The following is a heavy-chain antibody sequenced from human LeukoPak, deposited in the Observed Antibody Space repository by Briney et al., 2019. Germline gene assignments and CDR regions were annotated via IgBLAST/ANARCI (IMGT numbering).Heavy chain of an antibody. CDR1: GYSITSYW. J-gene: IGHJ6*03. CDR2: IYPGDSDT. CDR3: ARLTSSWYVHYYYYMDV. Sequence: GESLKISCKGSGYSITSYWIGWVRQMPGKRLEWMGIIYPGDSDTRYSPSFQGQVTISSDKSISTAYLQWSSLKASDTAMYYCARLTSSWYVHYYYYMDVWGKGTTVTVSS. V-gene: IGHV5-51*01. D-gene: IGHD6-13*01.